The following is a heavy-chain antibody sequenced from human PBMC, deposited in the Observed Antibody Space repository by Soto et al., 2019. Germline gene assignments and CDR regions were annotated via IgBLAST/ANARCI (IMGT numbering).Heavy chain of an antibody. Sequence: QVQLVESGGGVVQPGRSLRLSCAASGFTFSSYGMHWVRQAPGKGLEWVAVISYDGSNKYYADSVKGRFTISRDNSKNTLYLQMNSLRAEDTAVYYCAKDLAVTKNYWGQGTLVTVSS. CDR2: ISYDGSNK. CDR1: GFTFSSYG. CDR3: AKDLAVTKNY. V-gene: IGHV3-30*18. D-gene: IGHD4-4*01. J-gene: IGHJ4*02.